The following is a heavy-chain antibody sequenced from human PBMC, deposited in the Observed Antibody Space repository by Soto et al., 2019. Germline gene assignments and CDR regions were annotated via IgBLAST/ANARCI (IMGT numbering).Heavy chain of an antibody. Sequence: ASVKVSCKASGYTFTRYTMNWVRQAPGQRLEWMGWINPDNGNTKSSQKFQDRVIITRDTSASTAYMDLSSLRAQDTAVYYCRRGIETGQRDPWGQGTLVTVSS. J-gene: IGHJ5*02. D-gene: IGHD2-15*01. CDR1: GYTFTRYT. CDR3: RRGIETGQRDP. V-gene: IGHV1-3*01. CDR2: INPDNGNT.